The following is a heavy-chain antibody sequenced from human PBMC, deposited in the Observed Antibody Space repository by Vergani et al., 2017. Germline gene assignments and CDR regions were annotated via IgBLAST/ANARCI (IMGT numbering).Heavy chain of an antibody. V-gene: IGHV1-18*01. CDR3: ARGLXSGGSFIIRLPLDY. Sequence: QVQLVQSGAEVKKPGASVKVSCKASGYTFTSYGISWVRQAPGQGLEWMRWISAYNGNTNYAQKLQGRVTMTTDTSTSTAYMELRSLRSDDTAVYYCARGLXSGGSFIIRLPLDYWGQGTLVTVSS. J-gene: IGHJ4*02. D-gene: IGHD2-15*01. CDR1: GYTFTSYG. CDR2: ISAYNGNT.